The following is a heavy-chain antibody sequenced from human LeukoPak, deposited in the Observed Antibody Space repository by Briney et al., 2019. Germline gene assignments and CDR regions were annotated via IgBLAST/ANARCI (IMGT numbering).Heavy chain of an antibody. CDR3: ARDGGYCSSTSCYTGRGVFDY. CDR1: GGSISSGDYY. J-gene: IGHJ4*02. D-gene: IGHD2-2*02. Sequence: PSQTLSLTCTVSGGSISSGDYYWSWIRQPPGKGLEWIGYIYYSGSTYYNPSLKSRVTISVDTSKNQFSLKLSSVTAADTAVYYCARDGGYCSSTSCYTGRGVFDYWGQGTLVTVSS. V-gene: IGHV4-30-4*08. CDR2: IYYSGST.